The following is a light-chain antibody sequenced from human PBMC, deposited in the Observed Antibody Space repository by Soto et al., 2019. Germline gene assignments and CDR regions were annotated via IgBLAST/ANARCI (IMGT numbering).Light chain of an antibody. V-gene: IGKV1-5*03. CDR1: QTISSW. Sequence: GSVGDRVTITCRASQTISSWLAWYQQKPGKAPKLLIYKASTLKSGVPSRFSGSGSGTEFTLTISRLQPDDFATYYCQHYNSYSEAFGQGTKVDIK. J-gene: IGKJ1*01. CDR2: KAS. CDR3: QHYNSYSEA.